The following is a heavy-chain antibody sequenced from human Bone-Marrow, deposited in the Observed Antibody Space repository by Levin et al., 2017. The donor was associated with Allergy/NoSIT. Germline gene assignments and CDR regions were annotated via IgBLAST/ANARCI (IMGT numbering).Heavy chain of an antibody. CDR1: GGSFSRYY. J-gene: IGHJ6*02. CDR2: INHSGST. D-gene: IGHD5/OR15-5a*01. V-gene: IGHV4-34*01. CDR3: ARLARVNIVSTSKYYNGMDV. Sequence: PSETLSLTCTLYGGSFSRYYWGWIRQPPGKGLEWIGEINHSGSTYYSPALKSRVTISVDTSKNQFSLKLYSVTAADSAVYYCARLARVNIVSTSKYYNGMDVWGQGTTVTVSS.